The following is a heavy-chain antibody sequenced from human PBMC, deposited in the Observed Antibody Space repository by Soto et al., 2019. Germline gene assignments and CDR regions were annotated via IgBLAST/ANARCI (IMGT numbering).Heavy chain of an antibody. CDR1: GGSISSSSYY. CDR2: IYYSGIT. CDR3: ARAYSSSSTATITRYFDY. D-gene: IGHD6-6*01. J-gene: IGHJ4*02. Sequence: QLQLQESGPGLVKPSETLSLTCTVSGGSISSSSYYWGWIRQPPGKGLEWLGSIYYSGITYSNPSLKSRVTISVDTSKTQFSLKLSSVTAADTAVYYCARAYSSSSTATITRYFDYWGQGTLVTVSS. V-gene: IGHV4-39*01.